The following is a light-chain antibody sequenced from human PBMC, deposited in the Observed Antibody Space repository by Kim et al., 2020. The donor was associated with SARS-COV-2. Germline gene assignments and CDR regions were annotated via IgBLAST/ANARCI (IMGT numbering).Light chain of an antibody. Sequence: DIQVTQSPSSLSASVGDRVTITCRAGQDISASLAWFQQKPGKAPKPLIFAASTTQSGVPSRFSGSGSGTDFTLTISSLQPEDVATYYCQQYKTYPLTFGGGTKVEI. CDR2: AAS. CDR1: QDISAS. V-gene: IGKV1-16*01. J-gene: IGKJ4*01. CDR3: QQYKTYPLT.